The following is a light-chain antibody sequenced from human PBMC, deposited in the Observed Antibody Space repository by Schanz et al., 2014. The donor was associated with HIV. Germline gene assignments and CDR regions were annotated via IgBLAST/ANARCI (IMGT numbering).Light chain of an antibody. CDR1: SSDVGSYNF. CDR2: DVN. V-gene: IGLV2-11*01. J-gene: IGLJ2*01. CDR3: NSYTRTSTPV. Sequence: QSALTQPRSVSGSPGQSVTISCTGTSSDVGSYNFVSWYQQHPDTAPKLMIYDVNKRPSGVPDRFSASKSGNTASLTISGLQAEDEADYYCNSYTRTSTPVFGGGTKLTVL.